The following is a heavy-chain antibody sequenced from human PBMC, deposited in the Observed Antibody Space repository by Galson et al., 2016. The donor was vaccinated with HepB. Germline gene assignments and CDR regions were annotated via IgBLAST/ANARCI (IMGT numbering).Heavy chain of an antibody. V-gene: IGHV1-3*01. J-gene: IGHJ4*02. Sequence: SVKVSCKASGYSFTTYTIHWVRQAPGQRLEWMGWINGGNGNTKYSQKFQGRVTITRDTSASTACMELSRLRSEDTAVYYCARAFSGYDHFDYWGQGTLVTVSS. CDR1: GYSFTTYT. CDR2: INGGNGNT. CDR3: ARAFSGYDHFDY. D-gene: IGHD5-12*01.